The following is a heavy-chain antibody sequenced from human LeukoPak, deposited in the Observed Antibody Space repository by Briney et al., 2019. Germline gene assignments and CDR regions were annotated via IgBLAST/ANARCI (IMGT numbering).Heavy chain of an antibody. D-gene: IGHD2-2*03. Sequence: PSETLSLTCTVSGGSISSGSYYWSWIRQPVGKGLEWIGRIYTNGGTNYNPSLKSRVTISVDTSRTQFSLNLSSVTAADTAVYYCARDGYWVTGYYYYMDVWGKGTTVTVSS. J-gene: IGHJ6*03. CDR2: IYTNGGT. CDR1: GGSISSGSYY. CDR3: ARDGYWVTGYYYYMDV. V-gene: IGHV4-61*02.